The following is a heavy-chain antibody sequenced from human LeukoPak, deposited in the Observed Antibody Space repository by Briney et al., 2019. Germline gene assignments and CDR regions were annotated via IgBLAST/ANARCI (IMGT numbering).Heavy chain of an antibody. CDR1: GDSISSYY. V-gene: IGHV4-59*01. CDR2: VHYTGST. CDR3: ARGINVGATSK. Sequence: SETLSLTCSVSGDSISSYYWSWVRQPPGKGLEWIGYVHYTGSTKYNPSLKSRVTISLDTSKNQFSLKLTSVTAADTAVYFCARGINVGATSKWGQGTLVTVSS. D-gene: IGHD1-26*01. J-gene: IGHJ4*02.